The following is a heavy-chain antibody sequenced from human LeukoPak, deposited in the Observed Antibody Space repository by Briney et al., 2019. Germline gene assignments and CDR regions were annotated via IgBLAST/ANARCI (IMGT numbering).Heavy chain of an antibody. CDR1: GFTFTTYA. CDR2: IVSSGATT. V-gene: IGHV3-23*01. J-gene: IGHJ4*02. D-gene: IGHD3-10*01. Sequence: GGSLRLSCTASGFTFTTYAMTWVRQAPGKGLEWVSAIVSSGATTFYAGSVKGRFTSSRDNSKNMLYLQMDSLRAEDTAIYYCVRGITSPDYWGQGTLVTVSP. CDR3: VRGITSPDY.